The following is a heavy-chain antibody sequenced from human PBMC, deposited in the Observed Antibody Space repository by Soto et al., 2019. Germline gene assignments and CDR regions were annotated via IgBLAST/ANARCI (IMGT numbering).Heavy chain of an antibody. D-gene: IGHD4-4*01. CDR3: ARHSNRNYGLYYFDF. V-gene: IGHV4-59*08. CDR1: GGSVSSYY. CDR2: IYYSGST. Sequence: SETLSLTCTVSGGSVSSYYWGWIRQSPGKALEWIGYIYYSGSTKYNPSLKSRVTMPVDTSNNQFSLRVSSVTAADTAVYYCARHSNRNYGLYYFDFWGLGALVNVSS. J-gene: IGHJ4*02.